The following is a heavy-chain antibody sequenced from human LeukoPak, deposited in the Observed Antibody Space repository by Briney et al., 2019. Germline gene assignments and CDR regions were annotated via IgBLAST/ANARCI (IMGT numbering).Heavy chain of an antibody. CDR3: ARRGTWFDP. J-gene: IGHJ5*02. CDR1: GGSFNSFF. D-gene: IGHD3-10*01. Sequence: SETLSLTCTVSGGSFNSFFWSWLRQPPGKGLEWIGYIYTSGSTYYSPSLKSRVTISLDTSKNQFSLKLISVTAADTAVYYCARRGTWFDPWGQGTLVTVSS. CDR2: IYTSGST. V-gene: IGHV4-4*09.